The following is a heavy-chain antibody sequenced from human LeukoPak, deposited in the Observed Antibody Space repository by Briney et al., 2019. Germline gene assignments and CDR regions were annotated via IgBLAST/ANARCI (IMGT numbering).Heavy chain of an antibody. CDR2: IIPILGIA. Sequence: SVKVSCKASGGTFSSYIISWVRQAPGQGLEWMGRIIPILGIANYAQKFQGRVTITADKSTSTAYMELSSLRSEDTAVYYCARDHAYCGGDCSTYYFDYWGQGTLVTVSS. J-gene: IGHJ4*02. V-gene: IGHV1-69*04. CDR1: GGTFSSYI. CDR3: ARDHAYCGGDCSTYYFDY. D-gene: IGHD2-21*01.